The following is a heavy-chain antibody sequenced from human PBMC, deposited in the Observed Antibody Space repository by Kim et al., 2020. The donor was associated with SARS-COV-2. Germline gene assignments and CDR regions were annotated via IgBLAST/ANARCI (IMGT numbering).Heavy chain of an antibody. J-gene: IGHJ4*02. V-gene: IGHV7-4-1*01. CDR1: GYRFSSYA. D-gene: IGHD2-15*01. Sequence: ASVKVSCKASGYRFSSYAMNWVRQAPGQGLEWMGYINTNTGKSTYAQDFTGRFVFSLDTSVSTAYLEIGGLMAEDSVVYYCARDGGGGRLDSWGQGTLVTVSS. CDR2: INTNTGKS. CDR3: ARDGGGGRLDS.